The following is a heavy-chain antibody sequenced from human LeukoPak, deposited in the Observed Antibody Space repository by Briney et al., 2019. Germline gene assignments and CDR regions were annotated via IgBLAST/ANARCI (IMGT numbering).Heavy chain of an antibody. D-gene: IGHD1-26*01. CDR3: AKDRSIGTYYTFDH. CDR1: GFTFSSYG. Sequence: PGGSLRLSCAASGFTFSSYGMSWVRQAPGKGLEWVSAISSSSSTIYYADSVKGRFTISRDNSKNSLYLQMSSLTAADTAVYYCAKDRSIGTYYTFDHWGQGTLVTVSS. CDR2: ISSSSSTI. J-gene: IGHJ4*02. V-gene: IGHV3-23*01.